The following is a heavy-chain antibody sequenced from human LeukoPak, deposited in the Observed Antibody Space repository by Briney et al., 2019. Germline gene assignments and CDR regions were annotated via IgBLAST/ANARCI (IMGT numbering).Heavy chain of an antibody. Sequence: SETLSLTCAVYGGSFSGYYWSWIRQPAGKGLEWIGRIYTSGSTNYNPSLKSRVTMSVDTSKNQFSLNLSSVTAADTAVYYCARGGEMGATTFDYWGQGTLVTVSS. CDR1: GGSFSGYY. V-gene: IGHV4-59*10. CDR3: ARGGEMGATTFDY. CDR2: IYTSGST. J-gene: IGHJ4*02. D-gene: IGHD1-26*01.